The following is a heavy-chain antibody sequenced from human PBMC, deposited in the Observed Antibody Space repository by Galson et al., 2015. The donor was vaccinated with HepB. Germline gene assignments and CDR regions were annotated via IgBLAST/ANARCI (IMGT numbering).Heavy chain of an antibody. J-gene: IGHJ4*02. CDR3: AKVSSWGSYDY. D-gene: IGHD3-16*01. Sequence: SLRLSCAASGFTFSTYAMSWVRQAPGKGLEWVSTISGSGSNTYYADSVKGRFTISRDNSQNTLYLQMNSLRAEDTAVYFCAKVSSWGSYDYGGQGPLVTVSS. CDR2: ISGSGSNT. CDR1: GFTFSTYA. V-gene: IGHV3-23*01.